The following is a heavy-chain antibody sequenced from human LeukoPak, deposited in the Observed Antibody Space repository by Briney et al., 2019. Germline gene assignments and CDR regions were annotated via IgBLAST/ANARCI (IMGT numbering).Heavy chain of an antibody. CDR2: IYYSGST. Sequence: SETLSLTCTVYGGSISSYYWSWIRQPPGKGLEWIGYIYYSGSTNYNPSLKSRVTISVDTSKNQFSLKLSSVTAADTAVYYCARRSKGYGGYALDYWGQGTLVTVSS. J-gene: IGHJ4*02. D-gene: IGHD5-12*01. CDR1: GGSISSYY. V-gene: IGHV4-59*08. CDR3: ARRSKGYGGYALDY.